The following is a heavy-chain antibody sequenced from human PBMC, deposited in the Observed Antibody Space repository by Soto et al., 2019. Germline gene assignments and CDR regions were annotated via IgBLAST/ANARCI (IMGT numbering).Heavy chain of an antibody. Sequence: EVQLVESGGGLVQPGGSLRLSCAASGFTFSTYSLTWVRQAPGKGLEWVSYISLSGSTIYYADSVKGRFTISRDDAKNSLYLQMDSLRADDTAVYYCARESFSASPNFFDYWGQGTLVTVSS. D-gene: IGHD3-3*02. J-gene: IGHJ4*02. CDR2: ISLSGSTI. CDR3: ARESFSASPNFFDY. CDR1: GFTFSTYS. V-gene: IGHV3-48*04.